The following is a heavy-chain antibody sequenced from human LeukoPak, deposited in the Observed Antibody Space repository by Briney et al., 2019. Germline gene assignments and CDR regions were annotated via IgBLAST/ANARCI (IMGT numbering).Heavy chain of an antibody. Sequence: GGSLRLSCAASGFTFSSYWMSWVRQAPGKGLEWVANIKQDGSEKYYVDSVKGRFTISRDNAKNSLYLQMNSLRAEDTAVYYCARDMSDHSSGWYYYDGMDVWGQGTTVTVSS. CDR3: ARDMSDHSSGWYYYDGMDV. V-gene: IGHV3-7*01. CDR2: IKQDGSEK. CDR1: GFTFSSYW. J-gene: IGHJ6*02. D-gene: IGHD6-19*01.